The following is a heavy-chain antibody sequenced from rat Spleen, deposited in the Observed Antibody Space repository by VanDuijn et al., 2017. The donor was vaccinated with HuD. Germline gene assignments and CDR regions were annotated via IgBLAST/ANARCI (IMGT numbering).Heavy chain of an antibody. CDR3: TRDRVPGYKVMDA. V-gene: IGHV5-31*01. Sequence: EVQLVESGGGLVQPGRSLKLSCVASGFTFNNYWMTWIRQAPGKGLEWVASISYGDSSGHSSTYYRDSVKGRFTISRDNAKSTLSLQMDSLRSEDTATYYCTRDRVPGYKVMDAWGQGASVTVSS. CDR2: ISYGDSSGHSST. J-gene: IGHJ4*01. CDR1: GFTFNNYW. D-gene: IGHD1-4*01.